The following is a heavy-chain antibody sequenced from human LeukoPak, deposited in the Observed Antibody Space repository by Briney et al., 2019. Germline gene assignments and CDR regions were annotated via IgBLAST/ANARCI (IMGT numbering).Heavy chain of an antibody. CDR3: AILGYCSSGSCLTMIPGGGAFDL. CDR1: GYSLIELG. CDR2: FDPEDVKI. J-gene: IGHJ3*01. Sequence: ASVKVSCKVSGYSLIELGIHWVRQAPGKGLEWMGGFDPEDVKIVYSKKVQGRVTMTEDTSTDTAYMELRSLRSEDTAVYFCAILGYCSSGSCLTMIPGGGAFDLWGQGTRLTVSS. V-gene: IGHV1-24*01. D-gene: IGHD2-15*01.